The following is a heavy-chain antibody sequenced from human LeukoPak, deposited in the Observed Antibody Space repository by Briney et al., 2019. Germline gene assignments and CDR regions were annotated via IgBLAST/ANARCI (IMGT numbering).Heavy chain of an antibody. CDR1: GGSISSGSYY. CDR2: IYTSGST. V-gene: IGHV4-61*02. D-gene: IGHD6-13*01. Sequence: SQTLSLTCTVSGGSISSGSYYWGWIRQPAGKGLEWIGRIYTSGSTNYNPSLKSRVTISVDTSKNQFSLKLSSVTAADTAVYYCARAAALGLDYWGQGTLVTVSS. J-gene: IGHJ4*02. CDR3: ARAAALGLDY.